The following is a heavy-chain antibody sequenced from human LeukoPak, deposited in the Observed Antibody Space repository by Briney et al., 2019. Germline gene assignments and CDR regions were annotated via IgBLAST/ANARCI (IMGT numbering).Heavy chain of an antibody. CDR3: ARGQLRYFDWLLFGGDWFDP. V-gene: IGHV4-34*01. CDR1: GGSFSGYY. D-gene: IGHD3-9*01. J-gene: IGHJ5*02. CDR2: INHSGST. Sequence: SETLSLTCAVYGGSFSGYYWSWIRQPPGKGLEWIGEINHSGSTNYNPSLKSRVTISVDTSKNQFSLKLSSVTAADTAVYYCARGQLRYFDWLLFGGDWFDPWGQGTLVTVSS.